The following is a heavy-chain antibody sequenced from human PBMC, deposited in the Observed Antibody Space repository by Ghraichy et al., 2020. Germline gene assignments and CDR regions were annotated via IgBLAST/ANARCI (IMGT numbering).Heavy chain of an antibody. V-gene: IGHV4-34*01. CDR3: ARGNSGSWY. J-gene: IGHJ4*02. D-gene: IGHD1-26*01. CDR2: INHSGST. CDR1: GGSFSGYY. Sequence: SETLSLTCAVYGGSFSGYYWSWIRQPPGKGLEWIGEINHSGSTNYNPSLKSRVTISVDTSKNQFSLKLSSVTAADTAVYYCARGNSGSWYWGQGTLVTVSS.